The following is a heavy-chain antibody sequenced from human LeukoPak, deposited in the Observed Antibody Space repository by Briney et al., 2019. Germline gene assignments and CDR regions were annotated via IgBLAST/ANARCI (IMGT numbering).Heavy chain of an antibody. CDR2: VSHYGSST. CDR1: GFTFSHYC. V-gene: IGHV3-74*01. Sequence: GGSLRLSCAASGFTFSHYCMHWVRQAPRKGLVLVSRVSHYGSSTHFEDSVMSRFTISRDNAKNTLYLQMNSLRVEHTVVYYCARDPYSYASYSGQGTLVTVSS. J-gene: IGHJ4*02. CDR3: ARDPYSYASY. D-gene: IGHD5-18*01.